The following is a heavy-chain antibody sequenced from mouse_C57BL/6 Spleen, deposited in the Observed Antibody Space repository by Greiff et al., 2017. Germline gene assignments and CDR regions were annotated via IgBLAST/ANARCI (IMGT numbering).Heavy chain of an antibody. CDR2: IDPNSGCT. CDR3: ARWGPLLYYFDY. V-gene: IGHV1-72*01. CDR1: GYTFTSYW. Sequence: QVQLKQPGAELVKPGASVKLSCKASGYTFTSYWMHWVKQRPGRGLEWIGRIDPNSGCTKYNEKFKSKATLTVDKPSSTAYMQLSSLTSEDSAVYYCARWGPLLYYFDYWGQGTTLTVSS. J-gene: IGHJ2*01.